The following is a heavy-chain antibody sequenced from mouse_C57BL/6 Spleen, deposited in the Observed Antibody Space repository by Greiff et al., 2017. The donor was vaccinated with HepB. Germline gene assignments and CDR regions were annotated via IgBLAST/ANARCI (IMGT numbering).Heavy chain of an antibody. CDR1: GYTFTSYW. J-gene: IGHJ2*01. D-gene: IGHD2-1*01. V-gene: IGHV1-7*01. CDR2: INPSSGYT. CDR3: ASGYGNYLDY. Sequence: VKVVESGAELAKPGASVKMSCKASGYTFTSYWMHWVKQRHGQGLEWIGYINPSSGYTKYNQKFKDKATLTADKSSSTAYMQLRSLTYEDSAVYYCASGYGNYLDYWGQGTTLTVSS.